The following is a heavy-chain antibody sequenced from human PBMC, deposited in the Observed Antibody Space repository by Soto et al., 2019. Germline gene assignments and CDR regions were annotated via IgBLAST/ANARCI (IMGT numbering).Heavy chain of an antibody. CDR2: ISWNSGSI. D-gene: IGHD2-15*01. CDR1: GFTFDDYA. V-gene: IGHV3-9*01. Sequence: GGSLRLSCAASGFTFDDYAMHWVRQAPGKGLEWVSGISWNSGSIGYADSVKGRFTISGDNAKNSLYLQMNSLRAEDTALYYCAKVRSTVVVAAANYWGQGTLVTVSS. J-gene: IGHJ4*02. CDR3: AKVRSTVVVAAANY.